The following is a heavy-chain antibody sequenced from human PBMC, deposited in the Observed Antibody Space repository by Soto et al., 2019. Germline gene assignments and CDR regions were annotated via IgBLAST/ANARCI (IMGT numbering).Heavy chain of an antibody. CDR3: ASGACSGGSCYSDRGYYYYGMDV. D-gene: IGHD2-15*01. V-gene: IGHV3-23*01. J-gene: IGHJ6*02. CDR2: ISGSGGST. Sequence: GGSLSLSCAASGFTFSSYAMSWVRQAPGKGLEWVSAISGSGGSTYYADSVKGRFTISRDNSKNTLHLQMNSLRAEDTAVYYCASGACSGGSCYSDRGYYYYGMDVWGQGTTVTVS. CDR1: GFTFSSYA.